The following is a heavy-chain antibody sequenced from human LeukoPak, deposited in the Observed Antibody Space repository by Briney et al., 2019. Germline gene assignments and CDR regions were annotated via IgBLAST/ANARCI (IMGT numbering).Heavy chain of an antibody. J-gene: IGHJ4*02. V-gene: IGHV1-18*01. Sequence: ASVKVSCKASGYTFTSYGISWVRQAPGQGLEWMGWISAYNGNTNYAQKLQGRVTVTTDTSTSTAYMELRSLRSDDTAVYYCARVVRERYYDFWSGYAEYYFGYWGQGTLVTVSS. D-gene: IGHD3-3*01. CDR1: GYTFTSYG. CDR2: ISAYNGNT. CDR3: ARVVRERYYDFWSGYAEYYFGY.